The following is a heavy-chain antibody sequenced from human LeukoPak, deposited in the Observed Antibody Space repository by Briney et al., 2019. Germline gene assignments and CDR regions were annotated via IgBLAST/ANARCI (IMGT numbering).Heavy chain of an antibody. CDR1: GGSFSGYY. Sequence: SETLSLTCAVYGGSFSGYYWSWIRQPPGKGLEWIGEINHSGSTNYNPSLKSRVTISVDTSKNQFSLELSSVTAADTAVYYCARPSQGYCSSTSCYDRWFDPWGQGTLVTVSS. V-gene: IGHV4-34*01. CDR2: INHSGST. CDR3: ARPSQGYCSSTSCYDRWFDP. J-gene: IGHJ5*02. D-gene: IGHD2-2*01.